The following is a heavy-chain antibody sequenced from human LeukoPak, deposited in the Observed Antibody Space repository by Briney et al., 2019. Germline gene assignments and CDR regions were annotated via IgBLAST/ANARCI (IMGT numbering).Heavy chain of an antibody. CDR2: ISAHNGNT. CDR1: GYTFTTYG. D-gene: IGHD3-22*01. CDR3: ARSRGDTSTYYSLY. V-gene: IGHV1-18*01. J-gene: IGHJ4*02. Sequence: ASVKVSCKASGYTFTTYGITWVRQAPGQGLEWMGWISAHNGNTNYAQNLQGRVTMTTDTSTSTAYMELRSLRTDDTAVYYCARSRGDTSTYYSLYWGQGTLVTVSS.